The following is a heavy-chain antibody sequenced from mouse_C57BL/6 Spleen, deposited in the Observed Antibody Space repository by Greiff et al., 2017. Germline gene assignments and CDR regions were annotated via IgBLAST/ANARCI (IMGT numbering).Heavy chain of an antibody. J-gene: IGHJ3*01. D-gene: IGHD2-3*01. CDR1: GYTFTSYW. V-gene: IGHV1-72*01. CDR2: IDPNSGGT. Sequence: VQLQQSGAELVKPGASVTLSCKASGYTFTSYWMHWVKQRPGRGLEWIGRIDPNSGGTKYNEKFKSKATLTVDKPSSTAYMQLSSLTSEDSAVYYCAREGLNGGYYPWFAYWGQGTLVTVSA. CDR3: AREGLNGGYYPWFAY.